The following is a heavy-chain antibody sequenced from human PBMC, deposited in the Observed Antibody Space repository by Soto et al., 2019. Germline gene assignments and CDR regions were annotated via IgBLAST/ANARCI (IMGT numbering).Heavy chain of an antibody. CDR3: ARSARLQRWFVP. Sequence: QVQLVQSGAEVKKPGASVKVSCKASGYTFTSYYMHWVRQAPGQGLEWMGIINPSGGSTSYAQKFQGRVTMTRDTSTNTVYMELSSLRSEDTAVYYCARSARLQRWFVPGGQGTLVAVSS. V-gene: IGHV1-46*01. D-gene: IGHD4-4*01. CDR1: GYTFTSYY. J-gene: IGHJ5*02. CDR2: INPSGGST.